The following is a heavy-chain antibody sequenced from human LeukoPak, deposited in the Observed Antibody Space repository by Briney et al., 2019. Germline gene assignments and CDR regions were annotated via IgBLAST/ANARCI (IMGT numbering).Heavy chain of an antibody. D-gene: IGHD2-2*01. J-gene: IGHJ4*02. CDR1: GYSFTSYW. Sequence: GESLKISCKGSGYSFTSYWISWVRQMPGKGLEWMGRIDPSDSYTNYSPSFQGHVTISADKSTSTAYLQWSSLKASDTAMYYCAIGSREVVPAASDYWGQGTLVTVSS. V-gene: IGHV5-10-1*01. CDR3: AIGSREVVPAASDY. CDR2: IDPSDSYT.